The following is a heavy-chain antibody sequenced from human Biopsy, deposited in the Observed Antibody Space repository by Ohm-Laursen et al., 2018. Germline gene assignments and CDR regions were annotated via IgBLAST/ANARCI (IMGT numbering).Heavy chain of an antibody. D-gene: IGHD2/OR15-2a*01. CDR3: ARATNSTGWPYYYFYGMDV. CDR1: GGSISSDY. Sequence: GTLSLTCTVSGGSISSDYWSWIRQPPGKGLEWIGYIYYNGSTNYNPSLKSRVTISVATSKNQFSLRLNSVTAADTAVYYCARATNSTGWPYYYFYGMDVWGQGTTVTVSS. J-gene: IGHJ6*02. V-gene: IGHV4-59*01. CDR2: IYYNGST.